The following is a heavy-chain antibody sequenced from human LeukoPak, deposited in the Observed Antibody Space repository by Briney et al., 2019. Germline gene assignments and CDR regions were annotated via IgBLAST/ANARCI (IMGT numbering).Heavy chain of an antibody. J-gene: IGHJ6*02. CDR2: TRSKAYGGTT. D-gene: IGHD5-18*01. CDR3: AGYTIHTNYYYGMDV. V-gene: IGHV3-49*04. Sequence: GGSLRISCRASGFTFGDYAMSWVRQAPGRGLEWVSFTRSKAYGGTTEYAASVKGRFTMSRDDATSIAYLQMNSLKTEDTAVYYCAGYTIHTNYYYGMDVWGQGTTVTVSS. CDR1: GFTFGDYA.